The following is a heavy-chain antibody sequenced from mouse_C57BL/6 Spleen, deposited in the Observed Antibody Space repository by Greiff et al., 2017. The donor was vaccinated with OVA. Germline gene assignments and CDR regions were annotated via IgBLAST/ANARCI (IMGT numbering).Heavy chain of an antibody. CDR3: ARARIYDDSYYAMDY. Sequence: EVKLVESGGGLVKPGGSLKLSCAASGFTFSSYAMSWVRQTPEKRLEWVATISDGGSYTYYPDNVKGRFTISRDNAKNNLYLQMSHLKSEDTAMYYCARARIYDDSYYAMDYWGQGTSVTVSS. CDR1: GFTFSSYA. V-gene: IGHV5-4*03. J-gene: IGHJ4*01. D-gene: IGHD2-3*01. CDR2: ISDGGSYT.